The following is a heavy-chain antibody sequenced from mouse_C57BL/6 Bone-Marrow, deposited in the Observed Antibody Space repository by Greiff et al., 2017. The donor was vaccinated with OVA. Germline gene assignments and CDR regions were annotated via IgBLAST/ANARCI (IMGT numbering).Heavy chain of an antibody. Sequence: QVQLQQPGAELVKPGASVKLSCKASGYTFTSYWMHWVKQRPGQGLEWIGMIHPNSGSTNYNEKFKSKATLTVDKSSSTAYMQLSSLTSEDSAVYYCARRKDGNWYFDVWGTGTTVTVSS. D-gene: IGHD2-1*01. CDR1: GYTFTSYW. J-gene: IGHJ1*03. CDR2: IHPNSGST. CDR3: ARRKDGNWYFDV. V-gene: IGHV1-64*01.